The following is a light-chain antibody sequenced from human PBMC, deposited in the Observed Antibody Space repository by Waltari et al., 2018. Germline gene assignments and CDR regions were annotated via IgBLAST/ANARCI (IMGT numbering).Light chain of an antibody. CDR1: QSIRSY. CDR3: QQSYSQTRT. Sequence: DTQITQSPFSLSASVGDKVTITCRASQSIRSYLTWYQQKPGKAPKLLIYAASSLQSGIPSRFSGSGSGIDFTLSISSLQPEDFATYCCQQSYSQTRTFGQGTKVEIK. J-gene: IGKJ1*01. CDR2: AAS. V-gene: IGKV1-39*01.